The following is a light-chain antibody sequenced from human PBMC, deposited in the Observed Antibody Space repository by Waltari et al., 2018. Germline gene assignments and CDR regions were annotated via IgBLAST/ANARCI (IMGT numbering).Light chain of an antibody. CDR1: RTDIGGYDY. Sequence: QSALTQPASVSGSPGQSITISCTGSRTDIGGYDYVSWYRQDPGKAPKLIIHNVNKRPSGVSDRFSGSKSGNTASLTISGLQAEDEAHYFCNSYTSRSTMIFGGGTTLTV. J-gene: IGLJ2*01. CDR3: NSYTSRSTMI. CDR2: NVN. V-gene: IGLV2-14*01.